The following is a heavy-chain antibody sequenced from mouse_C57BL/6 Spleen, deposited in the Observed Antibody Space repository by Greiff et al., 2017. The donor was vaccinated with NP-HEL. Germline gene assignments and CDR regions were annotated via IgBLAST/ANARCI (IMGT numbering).Heavy chain of an antibody. CDR3: ASPPGGSSYWYFDV. D-gene: IGHD1-1*01. V-gene: IGHV5-12*01. CDR1: GFTFSDYY. Sequence: EVMLVESGGGLVQPGGSLKLSCAASGFTFSDYYMYWVRQTPEKRLEWVAYISNGGGSTYYPDTVKGRFTISRDNAKNTLYLQMSRLKSEDTAMYYCASPPGGSSYWYFDVWGTGTTVTVSS. J-gene: IGHJ1*03. CDR2: ISNGGGST.